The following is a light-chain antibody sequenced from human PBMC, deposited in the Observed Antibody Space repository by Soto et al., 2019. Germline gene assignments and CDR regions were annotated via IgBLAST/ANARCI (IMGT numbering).Light chain of an antibody. CDR3: HQYNNWPPYT. J-gene: IGKJ2*01. V-gene: IGKV3-15*01. Sequence: IVKTQSPATLSVFPGERATLSCRASQSVSTNLAWYQQKPGQAPRLLIYGASARATGIPARFSGSGSGTEFTLTISSLQSEDFAVYYCHQYNNWPPYTFGQGTKLEIK. CDR2: GAS. CDR1: QSVSTN.